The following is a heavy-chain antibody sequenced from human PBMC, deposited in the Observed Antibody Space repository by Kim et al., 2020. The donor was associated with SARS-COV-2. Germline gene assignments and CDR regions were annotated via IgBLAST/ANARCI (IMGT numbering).Heavy chain of an antibody. CDR3: ARAFGSSGLGVDEYYYYGMDV. CDR2: INHSGST. Sequence: SETLSLTCAVYGGSFSGYYWSWIRQPPGKGLEWIGEINHSGSTNYNPSLKSRVTISVDTSKNQFSLKLSSVTAADTAVYYCARAFGSSGLGVDEYYYYGMDVWGQGTTVTVSS. CDR1: GGSFSGYY. J-gene: IGHJ6*02. V-gene: IGHV4-34*01. D-gene: IGHD6-6*01.